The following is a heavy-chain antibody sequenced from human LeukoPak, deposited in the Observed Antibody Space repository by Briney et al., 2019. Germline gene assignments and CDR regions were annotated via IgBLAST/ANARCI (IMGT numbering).Heavy chain of an antibody. CDR2: INPNSGGT. D-gene: IGHD3-22*01. CDR3: ARDLYDSPSDAFDI. CDR1: GYTFTGYY. J-gene: IGHJ3*02. V-gene: IGHV1-2*02. Sequence: ASVKVSCKASGYTFTGYYMHWVRQAPGQGLEWMGWINPNSGGTNYAQKFQGRVTMTRDTSISTAYMELSRLRSDDTAVYYCARDLYDSPSDAFDIWGQGTMVTVSS.